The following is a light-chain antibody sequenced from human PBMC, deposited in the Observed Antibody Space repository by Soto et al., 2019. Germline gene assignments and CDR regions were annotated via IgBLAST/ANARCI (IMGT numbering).Light chain of an antibody. CDR2: NNN. V-gene: IGLV1-44*01. CDR1: SSNIGTNA. J-gene: IGLJ1*01. Sequence: SALTQPPSASGTPGQRVTISCSGGSSNIGTNAVNWYQQLPGTAPKLLTYNNNQRPSGVPDRFSGSKSGTSASLAISGLQSEDEADYYCAAWDDSLNGYVFGTGTKVTVL. CDR3: AAWDDSLNGYV.